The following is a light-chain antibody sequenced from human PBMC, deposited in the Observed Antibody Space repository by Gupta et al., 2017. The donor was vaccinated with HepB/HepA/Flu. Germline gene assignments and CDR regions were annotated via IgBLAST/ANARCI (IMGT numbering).Light chain of an antibody. Sequence: VLTQPSSGSGALGQGVTISRTGSSCNIGAGYDVPWYQQLPGTAPTLLIYGNSHRASGIPDRFFGYNSGTSDFLGITGLHAYDEAYSCCQSYDSILRGSVFGGGTKLTVL. V-gene: IGLV1-40*01. CDR3: QSYDSILRGSV. CDR2: GNS. CDR1: SCNIGAGYD. J-gene: IGLJ2*01.